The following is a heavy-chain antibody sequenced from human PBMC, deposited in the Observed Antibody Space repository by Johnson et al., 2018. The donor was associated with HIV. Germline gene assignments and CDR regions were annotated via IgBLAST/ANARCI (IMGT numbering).Heavy chain of an antibody. Sequence: QLVESGGGVVQPGRSLRLSCAASGFTFKSYGMHWVRQAPGKGLEWVAFISWNSGSIGYADSVKGRFIISRDNARNSLYLEMNSLRVEDTALYYCAKAFLRREGVAAAFDIWGQGTMVTVSS. V-gene: IGHV3-9*01. CDR2: ISWNSGSI. CDR3: AKAFLRREGVAAAFDI. J-gene: IGHJ3*02. CDR1: GFTFKSYG. D-gene: IGHD2-15*01.